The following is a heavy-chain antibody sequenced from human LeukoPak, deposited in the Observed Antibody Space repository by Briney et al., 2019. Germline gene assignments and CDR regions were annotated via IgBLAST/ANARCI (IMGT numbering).Heavy chain of an antibody. V-gene: IGHV3-23*01. CDR3: AKTLTTVTKRYWYFDL. J-gene: IGHJ2*01. Sequence: PGGSLRLSCAASGFTFSSYAMSWVRQAPGKGLEWVSAIIGSGGSTYYADSVKGRFTISRDNSKNTLYLQMNSLRAEDTAVYYCAKTLTTVTKRYWYFDLWGRGTLVTVSS. CDR1: GFTFSSYA. D-gene: IGHD4-17*01. CDR2: IIGSGGST.